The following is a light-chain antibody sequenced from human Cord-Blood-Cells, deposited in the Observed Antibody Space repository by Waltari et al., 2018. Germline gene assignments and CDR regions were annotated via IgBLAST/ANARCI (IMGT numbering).Light chain of an antibody. J-gene: IGKJ1*01. CDR3: QQYNNCPWT. V-gene: IGKV3D-15*02. Sequence: EIEIMQSPATLSVSPGESDTFTCRASQCVSSNLAWYQQKPGQAPRLLIYGASTMATGIPARFSGSGSGTEFTLTISSLQSEDFAVYYCQQYNNCPWTFGQGTKVEIK. CDR1: QCVSSN. CDR2: GAS.